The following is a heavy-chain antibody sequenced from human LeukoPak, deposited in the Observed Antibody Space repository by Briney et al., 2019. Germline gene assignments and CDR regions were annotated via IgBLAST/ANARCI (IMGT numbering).Heavy chain of an antibody. CDR3: ARGPRPNYYGSGSYGYFDY. CDR2: ISAYNGDT. D-gene: IGHD3-10*01. V-gene: IGHV1-18*01. Sequence: GASVKVSCKASGYTFTSYGINWGRQAPGQGLEWMGWISAYNGDTNYAQKLQGRVTMTTDTSTSTAYMELSSLRSEDTAVYYCARGPRPNYYGSGSYGYFDYWGQGTLVTVSS. J-gene: IGHJ4*02. CDR1: GYTFTSYG.